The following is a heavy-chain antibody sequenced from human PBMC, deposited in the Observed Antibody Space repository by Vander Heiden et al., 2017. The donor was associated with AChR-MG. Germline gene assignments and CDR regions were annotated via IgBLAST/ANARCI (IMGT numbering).Heavy chain of an antibody. D-gene: IGHD1-26*01. V-gene: IGHV3-23*01. CDR3: AKVLKWDLPVND. J-gene: IGHJ4*02. CDR2: ISESGKYT. Sequence: EVQLLESGGGWVQPGGSLRLSCAASGFTFSSYAMTWVRQAPGKGLEWVSVISESGKYTFYADSVKGRFTTSRDKSKNTLYLQMNSLRAEDTALYCCAKVLKWDLPVNDWGQGTLVTVSS. CDR1: GFTFSSYA.